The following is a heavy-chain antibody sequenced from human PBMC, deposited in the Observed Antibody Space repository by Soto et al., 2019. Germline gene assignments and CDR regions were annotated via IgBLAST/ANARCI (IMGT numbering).Heavy chain of an antibody. Sequence: QVQLVQSGAEVKKPGASVKVSCKASGYAFTSYYIHWVRQAPGQGFEWMGMINPSGGTASYAPRFQDIVTMTWDTSTSTVYVDLSSLRSEDTAVYYCARDVPGNFWGQGTLVTVAS. CDR1: GYAFTSYY. CDR2: INPSGGTA. V-gene: IGHV1-46*01. J-gene: IGHJ4*02. CDR3: ARDVPGNF.